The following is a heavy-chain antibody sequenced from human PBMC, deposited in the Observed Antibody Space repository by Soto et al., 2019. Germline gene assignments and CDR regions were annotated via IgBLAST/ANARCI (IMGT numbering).Heavy chain of an antibody. V-gene: IGHV4-4*02. D-gene: IGHD6-13*01. CDR1: GGSISTSNW. CDR2: VYRTGST. J-gene: IGHJ4*02. CDR3: ARARATIAAAAIFDC. Sequence: SETLSLTCAVSGGSISTSNWWSWVRKPPGKGLEWIGEVYRTGSTNYNPSLEIRLTISVYKSKNQFSLKLTSVTAADTAVYYCARARATIAAAAIFDCWGQGTLVT.